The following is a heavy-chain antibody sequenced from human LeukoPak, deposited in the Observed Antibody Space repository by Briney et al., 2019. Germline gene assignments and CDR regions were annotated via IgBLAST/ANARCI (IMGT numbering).Heavy chain of an antibody. CDR3: ARDRPGYSSGWYSFDY. Sequence: GGSLRLSCAASGFTVSSNYMSWVRQAPGKGLEWVSVIYSGGSTYYADSVKGRFTISRDNSKNTLYLQMNILRAEDTAVYYCARDRPGYSSGWYSFDYWGQGTLVTVSS. CDR1: GFTVSSNY. CDR2: IYSGGST. D-gene: IGHD6-19*01. V-gene: IGHV3-66*02. J-gene: IGHJ4*02.